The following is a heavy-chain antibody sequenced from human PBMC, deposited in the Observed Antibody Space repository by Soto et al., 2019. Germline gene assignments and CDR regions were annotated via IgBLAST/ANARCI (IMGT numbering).Heavy chain of an antibody. Sequence: GASVKVSCKASGGTFSSYAISWVRQAPGQGLEWMGGIIPIFGTANYAQKFQGRVTITADESTSTAYMELSSLRSEDTAVYYCARDVGRAAAGTLEYGIDVWGQGTTVTVSS. D-gene: IGHD6-13*01. J-gene: IGHJ6*01. CDR3: ARDVGRAAAGTLEYGIDV. CDR2: IIPIFGTA. CDR1: GGTFSSYA. V-gene: IGHV1-69*13.